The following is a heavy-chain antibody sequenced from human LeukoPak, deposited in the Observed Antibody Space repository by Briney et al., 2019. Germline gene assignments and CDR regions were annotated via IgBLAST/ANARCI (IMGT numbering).Heavy chain of an antibody. V-gene: IGHV3-30-3*01. Sequence: SGGSLRLSCAASGFTFSSYSMNWVRQAPGKGLEWVAVISYDGSNKYYADSVKGRFTISRDNSKNTLYLQMNSLRAEDTAVYYCASPPITMIVVVITPIDYWGQGTLVTVSS. J-gene: IGHJ4*02. CDR1: GFTFSSYS. CDR2: ISYDGSNK. D-gene: IGHD3-22*01. CDR3: ASPPITMIVVVITPIDY.